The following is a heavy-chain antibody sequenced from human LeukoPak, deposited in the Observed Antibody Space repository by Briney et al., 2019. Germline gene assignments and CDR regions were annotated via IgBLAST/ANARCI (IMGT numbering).Heavy chain of an antibody. CDR2: IKQDGSVK. J-gene: IGHJ5*02. D-gene: IGHD3-10*01. CDR3: ARPLMYYFGSETYYWFDP. Sequence: GGSLRLSCEASGFTFTTYWMGWVRQAPGKGLEWVASIKQDGSVKYYVDSVKGRFTISRDNSKNSLYLQMNSLRAEDTAMYYCARPLMYYFGSETYYWFDPWGQGTLVTVSS. CDR1: GFTFTTYW. V-gene: IGHV3-7*01.